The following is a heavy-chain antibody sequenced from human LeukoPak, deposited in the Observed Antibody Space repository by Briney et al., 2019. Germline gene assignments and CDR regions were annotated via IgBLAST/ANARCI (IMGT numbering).Heavy chain of an antibody. CDR1: GYTFTGYY. Sequence: ASVKVSCKASGYTFTGYYMHWVRQAPGQGLEWMGWINPNSGGTNYAQKFQGRVTMTRDTSISTAYMELSRLRSDDTAVYYCARLDYVWGSYRTGGLDYWGQGTLVTVSS. CDR3: ARLDYVWGSYRTGGLDY. D-gene: IGHD3-16*02. V-gene: IGHV1-2*02. J-gene: IGHJ4*02. CDR2: INPNSGGT.